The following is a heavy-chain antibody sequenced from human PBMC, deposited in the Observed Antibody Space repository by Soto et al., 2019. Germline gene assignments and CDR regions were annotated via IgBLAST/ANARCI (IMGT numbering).Heavy chain of an antibody. V-gene: IGHV6-1*01. Sequence: PSQTLSLTCAISGDSVSSNSAAWNWIRQSPSRGLEWLGRTYYRSKWYNDYAVSVKSRITINPDTSKNQFSLQLNSVTPEDTAVYYCARDGGYCSGGSCYRRYFDYWGQGTLVTVSS. J-gene: IGHJ4*02. CDR2: TYYRSKWYN. D-gene: IGHD2-15*01. CDR3: ARDGGYCSGGSCYRRYFDY. CDR1: GDSVSSNSAA.